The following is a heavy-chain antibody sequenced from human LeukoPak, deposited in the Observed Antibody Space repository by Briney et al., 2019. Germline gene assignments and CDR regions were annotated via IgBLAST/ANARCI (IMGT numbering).Heavy chain of an antibody. Sequence: GVSVKVSCKASGYTFTSYGISWVRQAPGQGLEWMGWISGYDGNTDYAQKFQGRLTMTTDTSTSTAYMELRSLRSDDTAVYYCARESHVTREDYWGQGTLVTVSS. J-gene: IGHJ4*02. D-gene: IGHD3-10*01. V-gene: IGHV1-18*01. CDR3: ARESHVTREDY. CDR2: ISGYDGNT. CDR1: GYTFTSYG.